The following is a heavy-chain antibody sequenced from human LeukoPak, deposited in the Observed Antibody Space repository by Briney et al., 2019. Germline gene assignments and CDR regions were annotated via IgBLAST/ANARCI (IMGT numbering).Heavy chain of an antibody. CDR2: ISFSGNSI. Sequence: GGSLRLSCAASGFTFSDYEMHWVRQAPGKGLEWVSFISFSGNSIYYADSVKGRFTISRDNAKNSLYLQMNSLRAEDTALYYCAKNSYSSGWTDFDYWGQGTLVTVSS. D-gene: IGHD6-19*01. CDR3: AKNSYSSGWTDFDY. V-gene: IGHV3-48*03. J-gene: IGHJ4*02. CDR1: GFTFSDYE.